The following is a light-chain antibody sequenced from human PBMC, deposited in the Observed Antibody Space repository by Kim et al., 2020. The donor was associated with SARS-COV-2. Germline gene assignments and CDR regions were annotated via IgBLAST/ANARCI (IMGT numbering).Light chain of an antibody. CDR2: GAS. CDR1: QSVSSN. V-gene: IGKV3-15*01. CDR3: QQYNNLWT. Sequence: EIVMTQSPATLSVSPGERATLSCRASQSVSSNLAWYQQKPGQAPRLLIYGASTRATGIPARFSGSGSGTEFTLTISSLQSEDFAVYYCQQYNNLWTFGKGTKVDIK. J-gene: IGKJ1*01.